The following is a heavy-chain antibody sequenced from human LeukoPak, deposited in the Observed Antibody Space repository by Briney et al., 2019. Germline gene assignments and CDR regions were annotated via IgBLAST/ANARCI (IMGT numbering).Heavy chain of an antibody. Sequence: PGGSLRLSXAASGFTFSSYAMSWVRQAPGKGLEWVSAMSGRGGSTYYADYVKGRFTISRDNSKNTLDLQMNSLRAEDTAVYYCAKDRLSIAVAGTDWFDPWGQGTLVTVSS. CDR1: GFTFSSYA. J-gene: IGHJ5*02. CDR2: MSGRGGST. D-gene: IGHD6-19*01. V-gene: IGHV3-23*01. CDR3: AKDRLSIAVAGTDWFDP.